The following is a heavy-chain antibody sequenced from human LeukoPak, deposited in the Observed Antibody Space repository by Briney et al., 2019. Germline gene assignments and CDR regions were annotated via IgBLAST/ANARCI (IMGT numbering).Heavy chain of an antibody. CDR2: ISSSSTTI. CDR1: GFTFSSYS. D-gene: IGHD1-26*01. Sequence: GGSLRLSCAASGFTFSSYSMMWVRQAPGKGLEWVSYISSSSTTIYYADSVKGRFTISRDNAKNTLYLQMNSLRAEDTAVYYCAKGELLLVYWGQGTLVTVSS. V-gene: IGHV3-48*01. J-gene: IGHJ4*02. CDR3: AKGELLLVY.